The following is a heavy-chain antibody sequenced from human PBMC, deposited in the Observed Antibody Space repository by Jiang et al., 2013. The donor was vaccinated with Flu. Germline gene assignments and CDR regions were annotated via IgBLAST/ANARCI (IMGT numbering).Heavy chain of an antibody. CDR1: GDSVSSNSAA. CDR2: TYYRSKWYN. Sequence: QTLSLTCAISGDSVSSNSAAWNWIRQSPSRGLEWLGRTYYRSKWYNDYAVSVKSRITXNPDTSKNQFSLQLNSVTPEDTAVYYCAREIPVDYYDSSGYYPASYYYYYMDVWGKGTTVTVSS. CDR3: AREIPVDYYDSSGYYPASYYYYYMDV. V-gene: IGHV6-1*01. D-gene: IGHD3-22*01. J-gene: IGHJ6*03.